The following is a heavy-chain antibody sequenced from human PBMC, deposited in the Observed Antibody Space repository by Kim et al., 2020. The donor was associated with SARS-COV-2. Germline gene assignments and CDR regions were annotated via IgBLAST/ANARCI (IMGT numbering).Heavy chain of an antibody. V-gene: IGHV3-33*01. J-gene: IGHJ3*02. D-gene: IGHD4-17*01. Sequence: YYADSGERRLTIPRDNAKNSLYLQMNSLRAEDTALYYCARDGYGDYGAFDIWGQGTMVTVSS. CDR3: ARDGYGDYGAFDI.